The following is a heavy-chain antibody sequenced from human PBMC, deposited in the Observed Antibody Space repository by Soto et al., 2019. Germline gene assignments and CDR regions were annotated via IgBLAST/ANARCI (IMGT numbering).Heavy chain of an antibody. J-gene: IGHJ5*02. CDR2: IFYTGNT. V-gene: IGHV4-59*01. D-gene: IGHD3-10*01. CDR3: ARNNVRGVSNSYNWMDP. Sequence: PSETLSLTCNVSGGPISSYYWSWIRQSPGKGLGWIGQIFYTGNTNYNPSLKSRVTMSVDIPKKQFSLKLRSVTTADTAIYFCARNNVRGVSNSYNWMDPWGQGTLVTVSS. CDR1: GGPISSYY.